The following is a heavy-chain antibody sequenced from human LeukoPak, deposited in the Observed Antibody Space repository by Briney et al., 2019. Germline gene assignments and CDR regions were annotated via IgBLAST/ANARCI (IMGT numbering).Heavy chain of an antibody. CDR2: INPSGSST. CDR3: ARDSGMVRGTVDY. Sequence: ASVKVSCKASGYTFTNYYIHWVRQAPGQGLEWMGIINPSGSSTSYAQEFQGRVTMTRDTSTSTVYMELSSLRSEDTAVYYCARDSGMVRGTVDYWGQGTLVTVSS. J-gene: IGHJ4*02. V-gene: IGHV1-46*01. D-gene: IGHD3-10*01. CDR1: GYTFTNYY.